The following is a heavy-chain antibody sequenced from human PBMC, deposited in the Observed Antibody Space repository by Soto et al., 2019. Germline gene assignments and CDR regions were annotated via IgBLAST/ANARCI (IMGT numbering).Heavy chain of an antibody. J-gene: IGHJ5*02. V-gene: IGHV4-34*01. CDR3: ARPITIFGVVIPWFDP. D-gene: IGHD3-3*01. CDR1: GGSLSGYY. CDR2: INHSGST. Sequence: PSETLSLTCAVYGGSLSGYYWSWIRQPPGKGLEWIGEINHSGSTNYNPSLKSRVTISVDTSKNQFSLKLSSVTAADTAVYYCARPITIFGVVIPWFDPWGQGTLVTVSS.